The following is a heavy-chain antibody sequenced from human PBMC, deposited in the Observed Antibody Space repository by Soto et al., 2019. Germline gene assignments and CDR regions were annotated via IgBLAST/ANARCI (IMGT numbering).Heavy chain of an antibody. CDR1: GFTFSNYH. V-gene: IGHV1-46*01. D-gene: IGHD6-13*01. J-gene: IGHJ4*02. CDR2: ISPGGDST. Sequence: ASVKVSCKASGFTFSNYHMHWVRQAPEQGLEWMGIISPGGDSTTYAQRFQGRLTMTRDTSTSTVYMDLSSLTSEDTAVYYCARAHSEQYFDFWGQGTLVTVSS. CDR3: ARAHSEQYFDF.